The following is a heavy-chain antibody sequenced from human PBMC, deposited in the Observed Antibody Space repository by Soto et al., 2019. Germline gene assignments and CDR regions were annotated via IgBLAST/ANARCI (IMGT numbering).Heavy chain of an antibody. Sequence: PSETLSLTCIVSGGSVSSSNWWSWVRQPPGKGLEWIGEIYHSGSTTYNPSLKSRATISVDKSENRFSLRLKSVTAADTAVYYCASVGSDYDNSGYYLPCGPGTLVTVS. CDR2: IYHSGST. V-gene: IGHV4-4*02. J-gene: IGHJ5*02. D-gene: IGHD3-22*01. CDR3: ASVGSDYDNSGYYLP. CDR1: GGSVSSSNW.